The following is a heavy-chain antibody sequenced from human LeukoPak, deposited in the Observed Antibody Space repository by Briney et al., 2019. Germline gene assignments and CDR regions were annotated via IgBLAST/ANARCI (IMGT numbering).Heavy chain of an antibody. V-gene: IGHV3-21*01. J-gene: IGHJ4*02. Sequence: PGGSLRLSCAASGFTFSSYSMNWVRQAPGKGLEWVSSISSSSSYIYYADSVKGRFTISRDNAKNSLYLQMNSLRAEDTAVYYCARAHSSSWYLFDYWGQGTLVTVSS. CDR2: ISSSSSYI. D-gene: IGHD6-13*01. CDR1: GFTFSSYS. CDR3: ARAHSSSWYLFDY.